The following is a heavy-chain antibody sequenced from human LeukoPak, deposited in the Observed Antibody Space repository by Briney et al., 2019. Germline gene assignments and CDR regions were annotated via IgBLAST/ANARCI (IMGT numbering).Heavy chain of an antibody. D-gene: IGHD5-24*01. Sequence: GRSLRLSCAASGFTFDDYAMHWVRQAPGKGLEWVSGISWNSGSIGYADSVKGRFTISRDNAKNSLYLQMNSLRAEDTALYYCARWEIRGSAHQLDYWGRGTLVTVSS. CDR3: ARWEIRGSAHQLDY. CDR1: GFTFDDYA. CDR2: ISWNSGSI. V-gene: IGHV3-9*01. J-gene: IGHJ4*02.